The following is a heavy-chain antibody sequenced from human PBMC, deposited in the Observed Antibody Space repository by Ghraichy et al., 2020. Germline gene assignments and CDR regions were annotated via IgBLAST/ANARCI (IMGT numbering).Heavy chain of an antibody. V-gene: IGHV5-10-1*01. J-gene: IGHJ5*02. CDR2: IDPSDSYT. Sequence: GESLNISCKGSGYTFTTYWITWVRQMPGKGLEWMGRIDPSDSYTNYSPSFQGHVTISADKSISTAYLQWSSLKASDTAMYYCARVYCGGDCQELWFDPWGQGTLVTVSS. CDR3: ARVYCGGDCQELWFDP. CDR1: GYTFTTYW. D-gene: IGHD2-21*02.